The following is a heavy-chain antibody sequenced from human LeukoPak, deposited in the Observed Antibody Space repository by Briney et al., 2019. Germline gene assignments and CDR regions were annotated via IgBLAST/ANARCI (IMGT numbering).Heavy chain of an antibody. J-gene: IGHJ4*02. D-gene: IGHD4-17*01. CDR1: GFTFSNYW. CDR2: IKEDGSEK. V-gene: IGHV3-7*01. CDR3: ARRDGDLGFDY. Sequence: PGGSLRLSCAASGFTFSNYWMSWVRQAPGKGLEWVANIKEDGSEKNYVDSVKGRFTISRDNAKNSLYLQMNSLRAEDTAVYYCARRDGDLGFDYWGQGTLVTVSS.